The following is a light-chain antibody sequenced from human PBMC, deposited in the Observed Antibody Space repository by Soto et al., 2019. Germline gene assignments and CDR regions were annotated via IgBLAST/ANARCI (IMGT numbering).Light chain of an antibody. CDR2: GXS. Sequence: ESVLTQSPGTLSLSPGERATLSCRASRSVSSNYLAWYQQKPGPAPRLXIXGXSTRATGIPDRFSGSGSGTDFTLTVSSVEFGDSAADSTHHYGSSPTWTFGKWTKVEI. CDR3: HHYGSSPTWT. CDR1: RSVSSNY. J-gene: IGKJ1*01. V-gene: IGKV3-20*01.